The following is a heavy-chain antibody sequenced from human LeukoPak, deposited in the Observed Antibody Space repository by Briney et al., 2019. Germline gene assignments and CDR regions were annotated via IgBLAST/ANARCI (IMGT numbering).Heavy chain of an antibody. V-gene: IGHV1-69*13. Sequence: ASVKVSCKASGGTFRTSGVNWVRQAPGQGLEGMGCVIPVFGTSNYAEKFQDRVTLTADESTSTAYLELRSLRSEDTAVYYCARDNDSRDPPHFDYWGQGTLVTVSS. CDR1: GGTFRTSG. D-gene: IGHD3-16*01. CDR2: VIPVFGTS. J-gene: IGHJ4*02. CDR3: ARDNDSRDPPHFDY.